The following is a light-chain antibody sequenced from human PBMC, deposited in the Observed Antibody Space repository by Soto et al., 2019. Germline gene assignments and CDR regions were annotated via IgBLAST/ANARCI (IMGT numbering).Light chain of an antibody. CDR3: QQRSNWPSIT. J-gene: IGKJ5*01. CDR1: QSVNSN. V-gene: IGKV3-15*01. Sequence: EILMTQSPVTLSVSPGERGTLSCRVSQSVNSNLAWYQQKPGQAPRLLIYGASTRATGTPARFRGSGSGTEFTLTISSLEAEDSAVYYCQQRSNWPSITFGQGTRLEIK. CDR2: GAS.